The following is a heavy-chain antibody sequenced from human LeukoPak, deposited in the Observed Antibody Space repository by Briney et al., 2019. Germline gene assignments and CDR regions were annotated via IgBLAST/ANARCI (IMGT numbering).Heavy chain of an antibody. V-gene: IGHV3-7*03. J-gene: IGHJ4*02. CDR1: GFTFSSYW. D-gene: IGHD3-10*01. CDR3: ARDGLARVRPVDY. Sequence: GGSLRLSCAASGFTFSSYWMSWVRQAPGKGLEWVANIKQDGSEKYYVDSVKGRFTISRDNAKNSLYLQMNSLRAEDTAVYYCARDGLARVRPVDYWGQGTLVTVSS. CDR2: IKQDGSEK.